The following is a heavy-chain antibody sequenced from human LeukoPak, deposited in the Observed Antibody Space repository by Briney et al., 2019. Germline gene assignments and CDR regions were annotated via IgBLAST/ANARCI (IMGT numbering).Heavy chain of an antibody. CDR2: MNPNSGNT. CDR3: ASGYEMIDAFDI. D-gene: IGHD3-16*01. Sequence: ASVKVSCKASGYTFTSYDINWVRQATGQGLEWMGWMNPNSGNTGYAQKFQGRVNMNRNTSISTAYMELSSLRSEDTVVYYCASGYEMIDAFDILGQGTMVTVSS. V-gene: IGHV1-8*01. J-gene: IGHJ3*02. CDR1: GYTFTSYD.